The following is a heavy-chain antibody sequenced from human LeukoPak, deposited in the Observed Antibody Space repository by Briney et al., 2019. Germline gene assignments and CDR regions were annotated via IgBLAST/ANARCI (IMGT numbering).Heavy chain of an antibody. Sequence: GGSLRLSCAASGFTLSSYWMSWVRQAPGKGLEWVAFIRYDGTNKYYADSVKGRFTISRDNSNNTPYLQMNSLRAEDTALYYCAKDWQIGYWGQGTLVTVSP. CDR2: IRYDGTNK. CDR1: GFTLSSYW. J-gene: IGHJ4*02. CDR3: AKDWQIGY. V-gene: IGHV3-30*02.